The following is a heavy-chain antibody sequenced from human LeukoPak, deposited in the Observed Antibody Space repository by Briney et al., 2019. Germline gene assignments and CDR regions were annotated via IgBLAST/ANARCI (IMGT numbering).Heavy chain of an antibody. CDR3: ARQENDCYDSSGYYYGS. V-gene: IGHV1-69*13. Sequence: SVKVSCKASGGTFSSYAISWVRQAPGQGLEWMGGIIPIFGTANYAQKFQGRVTITADESTSTAYMELSSLRSEDTAVYYCARQENDCYDSSGYYYGSWGQGTLVTVSS. J-gene: IGHJ4*02. D-gene: IGHD3-22*01. CDR1: GGTFSSYA. CDR2: IIPIFGTA.